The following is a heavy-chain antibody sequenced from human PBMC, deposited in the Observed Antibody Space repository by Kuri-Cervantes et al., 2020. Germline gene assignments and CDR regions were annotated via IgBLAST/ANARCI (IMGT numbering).Heavy chain of an antibody. Sequence: ESLKISCAVYGGSFSGYYWSWIRQPPGKGLEWIGEINHSGSTNYNPSLKSRVTISVDTSKNQFSLKLSSVTAADTAVYYCARHSGYNFWSGYSPFDAFDIWGQGTMVTVSS. J-gene: IGHJ3*02. V-gene: IGHV4-34*01. CDR3: ARHSGYNFWSGYSPFDAFDI. CDR2: INHSGST. CDR1: GGSFSGYY. D-gene: IGHD3-3*01.